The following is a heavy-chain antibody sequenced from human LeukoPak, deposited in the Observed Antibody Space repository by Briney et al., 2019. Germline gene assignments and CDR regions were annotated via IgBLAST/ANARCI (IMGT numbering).Heavy chain of an antibody. Sequence: SETLSLTCAVYGGSFSSYYWGWIRQPPGKGLEWIGSIYYSGSTYYNPSLKSRVTISVDTSKNQFSLKLSSVTAADTAVYYCARCVVPAAIIYWGQGTLVTVSS. D-gene: IGHD2-2*01. CDR3: ARCVVPAAIIY. V-gene: IGHV4-39*01. CDR2: IYYSGST. CDR1: GGSFSSYY. J-gene: IGHJ4*02.